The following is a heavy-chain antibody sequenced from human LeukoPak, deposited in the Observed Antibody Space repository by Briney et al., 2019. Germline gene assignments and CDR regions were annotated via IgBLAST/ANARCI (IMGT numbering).Heavy chain of an antibody. CDR1: DTSINTYY. CDR2: IYTTGTT. Sequence: SETLSLTCTVSDTSINTYYWSWIRQPAGKGLEWIGHIYTTGTTNYNPSLKSRVTMSIDTSKNQFSLNLRSVTAADTAAYYCTKSDGYGLIRICGRGTMVTVSS. V-gene: IGHV4-4*07. CDR3: TKSDGYGLIRI. J-gene: IGHJ3*02. D-gene: IGHD3-10*01.